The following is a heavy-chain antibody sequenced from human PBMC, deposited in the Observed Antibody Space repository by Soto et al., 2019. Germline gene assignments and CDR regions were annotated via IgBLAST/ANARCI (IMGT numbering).Heavy chain of an antibody. J-gene: IGHJ6*02. CDR3: ATGKSPRLGYYCIYGMDV. Sequence: ASVKVSCKVSGYTLTELSMHWVRQAPGKGLEWMGGFDPEDGETIYAQKFQGRVTMTEDTSTDAAYMELSSLRSEDTAVYYCATGKSPRLGYYCIYGMDVWGQGATVTVSS. D-gene: IGHD3-10*01. V-gene: IGHV1-24*01. CDR2: FDPEDGET. CDR1: GYTLTELS.